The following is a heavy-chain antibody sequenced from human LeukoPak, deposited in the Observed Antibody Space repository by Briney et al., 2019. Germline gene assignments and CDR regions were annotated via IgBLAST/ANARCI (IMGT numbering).Heavy chain of an antibody. J-gene: IGHJ4*02. Sequence: PSETLSLTCAVYGGSFSGYYWSWIRQPPGKGLEWIGEINHSGSTNYNPSLKSRVTISVATSKNQFSLKLSSVTAADTAVYYCARAGDGGPIDYWGQGTLVTVSS. D-gene: IGHD3-16*01. V-gene: IGHV4-34*01. CDR3: ARAGDGGPIDY. CDR1: GGSFSGYY. CDR2: INHSGST.